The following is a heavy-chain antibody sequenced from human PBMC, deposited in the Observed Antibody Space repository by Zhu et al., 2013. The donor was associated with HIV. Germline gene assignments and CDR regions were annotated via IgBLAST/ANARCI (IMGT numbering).Heavy chain of an antibody. V-gene: IGHV1-69*06. CDR3: ARGRGWPLTNAINWFDP. Sequence: QVQLVQSGAEVKKPGSSVKVSCKASGGTFSSYAISWVRQAPGQGLEWMGGIIPIFGTANYAQKFQGRVTITADKSTSTAYMELSSLRSEDTAVYYCARGRGWPLTNAINWFDPWGQGTLVTVSS. D-gene: IGHD6-19*01. CDR1: GGTFSSYA. J-gene: IGHJ5*02. CDR2: IIPIFGTA.